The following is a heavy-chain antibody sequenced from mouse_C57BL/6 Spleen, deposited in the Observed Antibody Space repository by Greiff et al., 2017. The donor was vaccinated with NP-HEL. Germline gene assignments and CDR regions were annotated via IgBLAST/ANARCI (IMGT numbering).Heavy chain of an antibody. V-gene: IGHV1-61*01. J-gene: IGHJ2*01. CDR3: ARGSATVVAYDY. CDR1: GYTFTSYW. CDR2: IYPSDSET. Sequence: QVQLQQPGAELVRPGSSVKLSCKASGYTFTSYWMDWVKQRPGQGLEWIGNIYPSDSETHYNQKFKDKATLTVDKSSSTAYMQLSSLTSEDSAVYYCARGSATVVAYDYWGQGTTLTVSS. D-gene: IGHD1-1*01.